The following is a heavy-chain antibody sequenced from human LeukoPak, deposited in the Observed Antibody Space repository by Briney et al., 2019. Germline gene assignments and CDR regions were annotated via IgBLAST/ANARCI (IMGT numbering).Heavy chain of an antibody. V-gene: IGHV3-23*01. D-gene: IGHD3-9*01. J-gene: IGHJ4*02. CDR3: AKWGDYDVLTGYYVSDY. CDR1: GFIFSNYA. CDR2: ITGSGGST. Sequence: GASLRLSCAASGFIFSNYAMSWVRQAPGKGLEWVSAITGSGGSTYYADSVKGRFTISRDNSMNTLYLQMNSLRAEDTAVYYCAKWGDYDVLTGYYVSDYWGQGTLVTVSS.